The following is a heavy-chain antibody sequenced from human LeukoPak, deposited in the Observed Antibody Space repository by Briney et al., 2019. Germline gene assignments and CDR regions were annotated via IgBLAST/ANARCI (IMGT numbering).Heavy chain of an antibody. D-gene: IGHD2-21*01. CDR1: GFTLSSYA. CDR3: AKAPVTTCRGAYCYPFDY. Sequence: SGGSLRLSCAASGFTLSSYAMSWVRQAPGKGLEWVSAISDSGNTYHADSVKGRFTISRDSSKNTLFLQMNRLRPEDAAVYYCAKAPVTTCRGAYCYPFDYWGQGTVVTVSS. J-gene: IGHJ4*02. V-gene: IGHV3-23*01. CDR2: ISDSGNT.